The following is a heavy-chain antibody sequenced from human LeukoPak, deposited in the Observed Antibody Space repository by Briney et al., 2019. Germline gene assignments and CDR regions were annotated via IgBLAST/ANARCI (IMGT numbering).Heavy chain of an antibody. V-gene: IGHV3-48*03. CDR1: GFTFSRYE. CDR2: ISSSGSTI. J-gene: IGHJ6*02. D-gene: IGHD3-10*01. Sequence: GGSLSLSCAASGFTFSRYEMNWVRQAPGKGPDWVSYISSSGSTIYYADSVKGRFTISRDNAKNSLYLQMNSLRAEDTAVYYCASGDYYYGMDVWGQGTTVTVSS. CDR3: ASGDYYYGMDV.